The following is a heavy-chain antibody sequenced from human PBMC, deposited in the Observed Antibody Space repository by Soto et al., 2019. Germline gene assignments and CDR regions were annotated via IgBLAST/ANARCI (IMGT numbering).Heavy chain of an antibody. J-gene: IGHJ6*02. CDR1: GFRFEDYS. CDR2: IAWNSDII. D-gene: IGHD3-10*01. CDR3: AKDHYGSAIYGMDV. V-gene: IGHV3-9*01. Sequence: EVQLVESGGGLVQPGRSLRLSCAASGFRFEDYSMHWVRQAPGKGLGWVSGIAWNSDIIGYADSVKGRFTISRDNGKYSLYLQMNSLRPEDPALYYCAKDHYGSAIYGMDVWGQVSTVTVSS.